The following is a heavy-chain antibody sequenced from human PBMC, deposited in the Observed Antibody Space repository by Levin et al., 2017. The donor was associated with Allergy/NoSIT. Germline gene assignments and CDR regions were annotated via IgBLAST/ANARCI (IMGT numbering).Heavy chain of an antibody. J-gene: IGHJ4*02. Sequence: PGGSLRLSCAASGFTFSSYGMHWVRQAPGKGLEWVAVISYDGSNKYYADSVKGRFTISRDNSKNTLYLQMNSLRAEDTAVYYCAKDFLGSIAARQDYWGQGTLVTVSS. V-gene: IGHV3-30*18. CDR1: GFTFSSYG. D-gene: IGHD6-6*01. CDR3: AKDFLGSIAARQDY. CDR2: ISYDGSNK.